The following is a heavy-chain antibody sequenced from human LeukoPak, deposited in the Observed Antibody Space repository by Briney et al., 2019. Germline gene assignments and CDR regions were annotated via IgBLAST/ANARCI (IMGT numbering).Heavy chain of an antibody. CDR1: GGSISSHY. V-gene: IGHV4-59*11. CDR2: IYYSGST. J-gene: IGHJ4*02. CDR3: ARARWLATFDY. D-gene: IGHD6-19*01. Sequence: SETLSLTCTVSGGSISSHYWSWIRQPPGKGLEWIGYIYYSGSTNYNPSLKSRVTISVDTPKNQFSLKLSSVTAADTAVYYCARARWLATFDYWGQGTLVTVSS.